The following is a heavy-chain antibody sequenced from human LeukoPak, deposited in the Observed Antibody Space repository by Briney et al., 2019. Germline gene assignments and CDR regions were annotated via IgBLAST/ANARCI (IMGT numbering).Heavy chain of an antibody. J-gene: IGHJ5*02. CDR1: GLTLSTYW. V-gene: IGHV3-7*05. Sequence: GGSLRLSCAASGLTLSTYWMSWVRQAPGKGLECVANIKQDGSEKNYVDSVKGRFTISRDNAKNSLYLQMNSLRVEDTAVYYYARGFRWFDPWGQGTLVTVSS. CDR3: ARGFRWFDP. CDR2: IKQDGSEK.